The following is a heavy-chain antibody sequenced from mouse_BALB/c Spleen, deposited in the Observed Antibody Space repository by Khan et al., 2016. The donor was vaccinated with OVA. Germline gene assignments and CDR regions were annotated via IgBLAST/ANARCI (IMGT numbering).Heavy chain of an antibody. J-gene: IGHJ2*01. CDR1: GYTFTSYW. D-gene: IGHD1-3*01. CDR2: INPTSGYT. V-gene: IGHV1-7*01. Sequence: QVRLQQSGAELAKPGASVKMSCTASGYTFTSYWMHWIKQRPGQGLEWIGYINPTSGYTDYNQKFKDKATLTADKSSSTAYMQLSSLTSDDSAVYYCDRDIIDYWGQGTALTVSS. CDR3: DRDIIDY.